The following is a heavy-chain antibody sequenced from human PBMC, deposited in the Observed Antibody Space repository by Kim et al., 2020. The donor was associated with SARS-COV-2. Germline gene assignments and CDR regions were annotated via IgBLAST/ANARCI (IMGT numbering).Heavy chain of an antibody. Sequence: SETLSLTCAVYGGSFSGYYWSWIRQPPGKGLEWIGEINHSGSTNYNPSLKSRVTISVDTSKNQFSLKLSSVTAADTAVYYCSSAGSQWLVRPLFYYFDY. CDR1: GGSFSGYY. CDR3: SSAGSQWLVRPLFYYFDY. V-gene: IGHV4-34*01. D-gene: IGHD6-19*01. CDR2: INHSGST. J-gene: IGHJ4*01.